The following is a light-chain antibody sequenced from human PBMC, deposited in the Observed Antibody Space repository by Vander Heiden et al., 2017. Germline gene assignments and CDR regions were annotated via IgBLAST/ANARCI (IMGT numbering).Light chain of an antibody. Sequence: EILLTQSPATLSLSPGERATLSGRASQGVSRYLAWYQHRPGQAPRLLIYCASKRATGIPARFSGSGSGTDFTLTISSLEPEDFAVYYCQQRSSWPRTFGQGTKVEI. CDR1: QGVSRY. V-gene: IGKV3-11*01. CDR2: CAS. CDR3: QQRSSWPRT. J-gene: IGKJ1*01.